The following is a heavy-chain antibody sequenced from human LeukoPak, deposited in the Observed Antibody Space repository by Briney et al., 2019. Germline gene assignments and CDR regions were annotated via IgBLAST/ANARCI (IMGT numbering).Heavy chain of an antibody. Sequence: GGSLRLSCAASGFTFSSYAMSWVRQAPGKGLEWVSAISGSGGSTYYADSVKGRFTISRDNSKNTLYLQVNSLRAEDTAVYYCANDYGKGPDFGYWGQGTLVTVSS. CDR1: GFTFSSYA. D-gene: IGHD4-17*01. V-gene: IGHV3-23*01. J-gene: IGHJ4*02. CDR3: ANDYGKGPDFGY. CDR2: ISGSGGST.